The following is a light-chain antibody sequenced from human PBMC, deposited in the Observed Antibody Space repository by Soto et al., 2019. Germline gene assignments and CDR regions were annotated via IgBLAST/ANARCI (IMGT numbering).Light chain of an antibody. CDR3: QQYNSYSWT. CDR2: KAS. V-gene: IGKV1-5*03. Sequence: IQLTQSPSSLSASVGDRVTITCRASQSISNWLAWYQQKPGEAPKLLIYKASNLENGVPSRFSGSGSGTEFTLAISSLQSDDFATYYCQQYNSYSWTFGQGTKVDIK. CDR1: QSISNW. J-gene: IGKJ1*01.